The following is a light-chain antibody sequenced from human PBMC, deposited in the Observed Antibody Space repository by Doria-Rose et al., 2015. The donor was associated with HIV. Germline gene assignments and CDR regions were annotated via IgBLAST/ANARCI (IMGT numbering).Light chain of an antibody. CDR2: WAF. CDR1: QSLLYTSKNY. CDR3: QQYYDTPS. Sequence: DIRLTQSPESLGMSLGERATLNCKSNQSLLYTSKNYLAWYQQKPGQPPKLLIYWAFTRQSGVPARFSGSGSGTDFTLTISSLVAEDVAVYYCQQYYDTPSFGPGTTVDIK. V-gene: IGKV4-1*01. J-gene: IGKJ3*01.